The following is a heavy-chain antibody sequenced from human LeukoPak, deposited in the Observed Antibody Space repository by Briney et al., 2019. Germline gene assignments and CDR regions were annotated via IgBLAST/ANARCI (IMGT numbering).Heavy chain of an antibody. J-gene: IGHJ5*01. CDR2: IISDSGGT. CDR1: GGTFSSYA. V-gene: IGHV1-2*02. Sequence: ASVKVSCKASGGTFSSYAISWVRQAPGQGLEWMGKIISDSGGTDYAQRFQGRVTMTVDTSITTAYMELSRLTSDDTAVYYCARENWHYDSWGQGTLVTVSS. CDR3: ARENWHYDS. D-gene: IGHD1-7*01.